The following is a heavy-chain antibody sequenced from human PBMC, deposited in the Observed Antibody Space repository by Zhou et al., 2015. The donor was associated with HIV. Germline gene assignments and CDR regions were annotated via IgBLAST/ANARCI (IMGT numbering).Heavy chain of an antibody. CDR1: GGTFSGSD. CDR2: ITPMFETE. V-gene: IGHV1-69*06. CDR3: ARSSVNHDYAYDL. D-gene: IGHD3-22*01. J-gene: IGHJ3*01. Sequence: QLQLVQSGAELKKPGSSVKVSCRATGGTFSGSDISWVRQAPGQGLEWMGSITPMFETETYAEKFRARLTITVDKSTSAAYMELSSLTSEDAAVYFCARSSVNHDYAYDLWGPGD.